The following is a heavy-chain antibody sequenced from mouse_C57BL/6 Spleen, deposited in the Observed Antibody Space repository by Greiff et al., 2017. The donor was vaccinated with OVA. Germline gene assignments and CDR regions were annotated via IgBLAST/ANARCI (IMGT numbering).Heavy chain of an antibody. CDR1: GYAFSSSW. V-gene: IGHV1-82*01. J-gene: IGHJ2*01. CDR2: IYPGDGDT. D-gene: IGHD1-1*01. Sequence: VKLQESGPELVKPGASVKISCKASGYAFSSSWMNWVKQRPGKGLEWIGRIYPGDGDTNYNGKFKGKATLTADKSSSTAYMQLSSLTSEDSAVYFCANYYGGYFDYWGQGTTLTVSS. CDR3: ANYYGGYFDY.